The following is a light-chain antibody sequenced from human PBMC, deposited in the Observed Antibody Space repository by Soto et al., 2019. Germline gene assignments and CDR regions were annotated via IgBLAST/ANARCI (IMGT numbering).Light chain of an antibody. CDR2: GAS. J-gene: IGKJ2*01. CDR3: QQYGSSPYT. CDR1: QSVSSSY. V-gene: IGKV3-20*01. Sequence: EIVLTQSPGTLSLSPGDGATLSCRASQSVSSSYLAWYQQKPGQAPRLLIYGASSRATGIPDRFSGSGSGTDFTLTISRLEPEDFAVYYCQQYGSSPYTFGRGTKLDIK.